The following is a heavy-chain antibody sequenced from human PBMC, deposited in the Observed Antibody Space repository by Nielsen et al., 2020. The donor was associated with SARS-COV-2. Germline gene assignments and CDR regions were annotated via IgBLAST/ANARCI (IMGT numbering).Heavy chain of an antibody. CDR1: GFTFSSYA. J-gene: IGHJ4*01. D-gene: IGHD5-18*01. CDR3: ASSGIQLWLDPGY. Sequence: GGSLRLSCAASGFTFSSYAMSWVRQAPGKGLEWVSAISGSGGSTYYADSVKGRFTISRDNSKNTLYLQMNSQRAEDTAVYYCASSGIQLWLDPGYWGHGTLVTVSS. CDR2: ISGSGGST. V-gene: IGHV3-23*01.